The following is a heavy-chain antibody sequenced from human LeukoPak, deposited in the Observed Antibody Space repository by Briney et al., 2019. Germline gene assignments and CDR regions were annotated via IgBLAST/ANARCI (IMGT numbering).Heavy chain of an antibody. CDR3: ARDRQGYYYDSSGLGAFDI. Sequence: GASVKVSCKASGYTSTSYAMNWVRQAPGQGLEWMGWINTNTGNPTYAQGFTGRFVFSLDTSVSTAYLQISSLKTEDTAVYYCARDRQGYYYDSSGLGAFDIWGQGTMVTVSS. V-gene: IGHV7-4-1*02. CDR2: INTNTGNP. J-gene: IGHJ3*02. D-gene: IGHD3-22*01. CDR1: GYTSTSYA.